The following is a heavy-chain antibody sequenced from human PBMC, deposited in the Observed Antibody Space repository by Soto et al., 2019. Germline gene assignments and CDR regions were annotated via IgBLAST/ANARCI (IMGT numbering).Heavy chain of an antibody. Sequence: GGSLRLSCAASGFTVSSKYMSWVRQAPGKGLEWVSLIQSGGPTYYADSVKGRFTISRDTSENTVHLQMDSLRAEDTAVYYCARDDXXXXXXXXXXXXXYVWGKGTTVPVSS. CDR3: ARDDXXXXXXXXXXXXXYV. V-gene: IGHV3-66*01. J-gene: IGHJ6*04. CDR1: GFTVSSKY. CDR2: IQSGGPT.